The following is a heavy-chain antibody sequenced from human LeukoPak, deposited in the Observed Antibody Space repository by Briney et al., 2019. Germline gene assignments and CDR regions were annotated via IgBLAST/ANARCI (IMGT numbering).Heavy chain of an antibody. CDR2: IY. CDR1: GGSISSGDYY. Sequence: SETLSLTCTVSGGSISSGDYYWSWIRQPPGKGLEWIGYIYYNPPLKSRVTISVDTSKNQFSLKLSSVTAADTAVYYCARAVPYYYDSSGYGDYWGQGTLVTVSS. V-gene: IGHV4-30-4*01. J-gene: IGHJ4*02. CDR3: ARAVPYYYDSSGYGDY. D-gene: IGHD3-22*01.